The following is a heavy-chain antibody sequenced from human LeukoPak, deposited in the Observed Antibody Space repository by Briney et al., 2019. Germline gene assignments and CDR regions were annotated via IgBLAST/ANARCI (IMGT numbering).Heavy chain of an antibody. Sequence: SETLSLTCTVSGGSISSYYWSWIRQPPGKGLEWIGYIYYSGSTNYNPSLKSRVTISVDTSKNQFSLKLSSVTAADTAVYYCARLDSSSLEYYFDYWGQGTLVTVSS. J-gene: IGHJ4*02. CDR1: GGSISSYY. CDR3: ARLDSSSLEYYFDY. CDR2: IYYSGST. V-gene: IGHV4-59*01. D-gene: IGHD6-13*01.